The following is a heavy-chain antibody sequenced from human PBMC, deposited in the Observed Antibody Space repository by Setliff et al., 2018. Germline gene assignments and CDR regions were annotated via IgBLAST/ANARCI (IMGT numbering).Heavy chain of an antibody. CDR1: GGSIRNYY. Sequence: LSLTCTVSGGSIRNYYWSWIRQPPGKGLEWIGYVYYTGTTNYDPSLKSRVTISVDPSKNQVSLKLSSATAADTAVYYCARDRTAYNYGMDVWGQGTTVTISS. CDR2: VYYTGTT. CDR3: ARDRTAYNYGMDV. V-gene: IGHV4-59*01. D-gene: IGHD5-18*01. J-gene: IGHJ6*02.